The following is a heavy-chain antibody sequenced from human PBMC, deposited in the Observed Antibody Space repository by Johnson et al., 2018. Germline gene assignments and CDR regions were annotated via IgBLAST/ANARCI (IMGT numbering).Heavy chain of an antibody. CDR2: IDWNGGRV. Sequence: VQLVESGGGLVKXGGSLRLXCAASGFTFDDYSMHWVRQPPGKGLEWVSGIDWNGGRVDYADSVQGRFTISRDNAKKSLYLQMNSLRTEDTAFYYCAKDRRIEGITRGSFDTWGQGTMVTVSS. CDR3: AKDRRIEGITRGSFDT. D-gene: IGHD2-15*01. J-gene: IGHJ3*02. V-gene: IGHV3-9*01. CDR1: GFTFDDYS.